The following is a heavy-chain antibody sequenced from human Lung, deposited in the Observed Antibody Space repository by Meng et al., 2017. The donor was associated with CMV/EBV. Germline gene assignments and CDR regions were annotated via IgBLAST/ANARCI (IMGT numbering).Heavy chain of an antibody. V-gene: IGHV3-20*04. Sequence: GESLKISCAASGFTFDDYGMSWVRQAPGKGLEWVSGINWNGGSTGYADSVKGRFTISRDNAKNSLYLQMNSLRAEDTAFYYCARIYDFWSGSKGSAFDIWGQGTXVTVSS. CDR3: ARIYDFWSGSKGSAFDI. CDR1: GFTFDDYG. D-gene: IGHD3-3*01. J-gene: IGHJ3*02. CDR2: INWNGGST.